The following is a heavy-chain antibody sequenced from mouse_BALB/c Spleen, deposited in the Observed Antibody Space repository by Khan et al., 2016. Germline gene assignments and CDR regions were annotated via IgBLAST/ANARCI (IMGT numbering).Heavy chain of an antibody. V-gene: IGHV1-4*02. CDR1: GYIFTTYL. Sequence: QVQLQQSAAELARPGASVKMSCKASGYIFTTYLMYWVKQRPGQGLEWIGHINPSSGYTEYNQKFKDKTTLTADKSSSTAYMQLSSLTSEDSAVYYCARSRWDYLDYWGQGTTLTVSS. CDR2: INPSSGYT. J-gene: IGHJ2*01. D-gene: IGHD1-1*02. CDR3: ARSRWDYLDY.